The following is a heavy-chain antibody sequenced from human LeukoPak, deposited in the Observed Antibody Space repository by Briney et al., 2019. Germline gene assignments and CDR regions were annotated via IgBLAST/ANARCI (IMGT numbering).Heavy chain of an antibody. CDR1: AFIFSGHW. Sequence: GGSLRLSCEGSAFIFSGHWVNWVRQTPGKGLEWVASISDGGRATYYGDSVRGRFTISRDDARNSLFLQMNGLRADDTAVYYCTRENYVPDSWGQGTLVTVSS. CDR2: ISDGGRAT. J-gene: IGHJ5*02. D-gene: IGHD3-10*02. V-gene: IGHV3-7*03. CDR3: TRENYVPDS.